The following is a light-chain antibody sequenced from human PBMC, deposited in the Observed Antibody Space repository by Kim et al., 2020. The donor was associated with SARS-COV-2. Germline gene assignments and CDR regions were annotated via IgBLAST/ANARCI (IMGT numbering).Light chain of an antibody. J-gene: IGKJ4*01. Sequence: EIVLTQSPAPLSLSPGERATLSCRASRSVSSFLAWYQQKPGQAPRLLIYDASNRATGIPPRFSGSGSGTDFTLTISSLEPDDFAVYYCHHRSDWPLTFGGVTKVDIK. CDR3: HHRSDWPLT. V-gene: IGKV3-11*01. CDR1: RSVSSF. CDR2: DAS.